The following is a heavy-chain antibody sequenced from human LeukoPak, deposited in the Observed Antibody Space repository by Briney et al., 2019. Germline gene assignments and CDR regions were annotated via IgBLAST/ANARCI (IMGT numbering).Heavy chain of an antibody. D-gene: IGHD6-19*01. CDR2: INHSGST. CDR3: ARGAGYSSGWWNH. Sequence: SETLSLTCAVYGGSFSGYYWSWIRQPPGKGLEWIGEINHSGSTNYNPSLKSRVTISADTSKNQFSLKLSSVTAADTAVYYCARGAGYSSGWWNHWGQGTLVTVSS. V-gene: IGHV4-34*01. CDR1: GGSFSGYY. J-gene: IGHJ5*02.